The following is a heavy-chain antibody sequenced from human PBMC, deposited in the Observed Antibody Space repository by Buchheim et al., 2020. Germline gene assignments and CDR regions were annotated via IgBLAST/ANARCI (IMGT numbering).Heavy chain of an antibody. V-gene: IGHV4-34*01. Sequence: QVQLQQWGAGLLKPSETLSLTCAVYGGSFSGYYWSWIRQPPGKGLEWIGEINHSGSTNYNPSLKSQVTISVDTSKNQFSLKLSSVTAADTAVYYCARGFRSGSGYYYGYFQHWGQGTL. CDR2: INHSGST. CDR1: GGSFSGYY. D-gene: IGHD3-22*01. CDR3: ARGFRSGSGYYYGYFQH. J-gene: IGHJ1*01.